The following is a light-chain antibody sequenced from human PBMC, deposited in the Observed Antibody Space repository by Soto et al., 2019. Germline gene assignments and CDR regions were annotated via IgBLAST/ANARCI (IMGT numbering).Light chain of an antibody. CDR2: RAS. J-gene: IGKJ4*01. Sequence: EIVMTQAPATLSLSPGDRATRSCRASQSINSNLAWYQQKPGQATRLFMFRASSRATGIPARFSGSGSGTEFNLNISSLQSEDFAVYYCQQYNNWPRATFGGGTKVETK. V-gene: IGKV3-15*01. CDR3: QQYNNWPRAT. CDR1: QSINSN.